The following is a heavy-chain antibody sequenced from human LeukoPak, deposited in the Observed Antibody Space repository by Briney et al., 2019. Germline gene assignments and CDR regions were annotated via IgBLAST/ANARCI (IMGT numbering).Heavy chain of an antibody. Sequence: PGGSLRLSCAASGFTFSSYAMSWVRQTPGKGLEWASTISGSGGSTYYADSVKGRFTISRDNSKNTLYLQMNSLRAEDTAVYYCTKEGTGGNPDYYWGQGTLVTVSS. CDR1: GFTFSSYA. CDR3: TKEGTGGNPDYY. V-gene: IGHV3-23*01. J-gene: IGHJ4*02. CDR2: ISGSGGST. D-gene: IGHD4-23*01.